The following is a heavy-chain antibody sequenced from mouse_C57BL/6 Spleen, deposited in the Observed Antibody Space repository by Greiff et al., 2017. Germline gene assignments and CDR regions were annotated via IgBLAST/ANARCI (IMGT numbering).Heavy chain of an antibody. J-gene: IGHJ2*01. CDR1: GYSITSGYY. CDR2: ISYDGSN. V-gene: IGHV3-6*01. D-gene: IGHD2-4*01. Sequence: EVKLVESGPGLVKPSQSLSLTCSVTGYSITSGYYWNWIRQFPGNKLEWMGYISYDGSNNYNPSLKNRISITRDTSKNQFFLKLNSVTTEDTATYYCARDNDYDGDYFDYGGQGTTLTVSS. CDR3: ARDNDYDGDYFDY.